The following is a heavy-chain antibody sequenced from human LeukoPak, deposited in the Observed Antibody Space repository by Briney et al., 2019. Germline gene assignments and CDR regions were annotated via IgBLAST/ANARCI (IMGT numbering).Heavy chain of an antibody. CDR2: ITTSGGST. D-gene: IGHD6-13*01. J-gene: IGHJ4*02. V-gene: IGHV1-46*01. CDR3: ARVRTIAAVGPDFDF. CDR1: GYTFTSYY. Sequence: GASVKVSYKASGYTFTSYYMHWVRPAPGQGLEWMGIITTSGGSTNYAQNFQGRVTMTRDTSTSTVYMELTSLGSEDTAVYYCARVRTIAAVGPDFDFWGQGTLVTVSS.